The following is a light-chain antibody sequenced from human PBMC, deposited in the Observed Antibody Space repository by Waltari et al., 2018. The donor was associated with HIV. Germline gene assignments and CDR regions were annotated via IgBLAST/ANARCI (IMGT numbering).Light chain of an antibody. Sequence: SSELTQDPAVSVALGQTVRITCQGDSLRSYYASWYQKKPGQAPVLVIYGKNNRPSGIPDRFSGSSSVNTASLTITGAQAEDEADYYCNSRDSSGNHVVFGGGTKLTVL. CDR1: SLRSYY. V-gene: IGLV3-19*01. CDR2: GKN. J-gene: IGLJ2*01. CDR3: NSRDSSGNHVV.